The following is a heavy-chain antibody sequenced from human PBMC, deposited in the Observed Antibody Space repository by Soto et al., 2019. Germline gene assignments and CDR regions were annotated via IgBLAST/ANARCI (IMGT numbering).Heavy chain of an antibody. CDR3: ARDGTLYDSRAYYYLY. D-gene: IGHD3-22*01. CDR1: GRTFSSYT. J-gene: IGHJ4*02. Sequence: GASVKVSGKASGRTFSSYTITWVRQAPGQGLEWMGGITPMFGTPNYAQKFRGRVTITADESSSTAYMELSSLRSEDTAMYFCARDGTLYDSRAYYYLYWGQGTLVTVSS. V-gene: IGHV1-69*13. CDR2: ITPMFGTP.